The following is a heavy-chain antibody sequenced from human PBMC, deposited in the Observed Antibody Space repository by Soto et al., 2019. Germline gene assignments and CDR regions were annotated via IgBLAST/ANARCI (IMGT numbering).Heavy chain of an antibody. CDR1: GFTFSSYA. Sequence: GGSLRLSCAASGFTFSSYAMSWVRQAPGKGLEWVSSISSSSSNIYYADSVKGRFTISRDNAKNSLYLQMNSLRAEDTAVYYCARGIDSSSWYFDAFDIWGQGTMVTVSS. CDR3: ARGIDSSSWYFDAFDI. CDR2: ISSSSSNI. J-gene: IGHJ3*02. D-gene: IGHD6-13*01. V-gene: IGHV3-21*01.